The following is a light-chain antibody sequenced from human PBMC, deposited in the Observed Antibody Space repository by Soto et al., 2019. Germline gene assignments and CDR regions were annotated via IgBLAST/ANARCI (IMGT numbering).Light chain of an antibody. CDR3: QQSYSSTPT. V-gene: IGKV1-39*01. J-gene: IGKJ1*01. CDR1: QSISNH. CDR2: AAS. Sequence: DIQMTQSQSSLSASVEDRVIITCRASQSISNHLNWYQQKPGKDPKLLIFAASSLQSGVPSRFSGSISGPDFTLTISSLQTEDCATYECQQSYSSTPTFCPVTKVDIK.